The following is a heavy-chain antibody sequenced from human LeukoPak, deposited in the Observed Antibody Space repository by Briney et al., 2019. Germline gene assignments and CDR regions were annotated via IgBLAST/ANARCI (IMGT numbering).Heavy chain of an antibody. J-gene: IGHJ4*02. CDR2: INPNSGGT. CDR3: ARDLKRGYSSGRYSWGTGSSNDF. D-gene: IGHD6-19*01. V-gene: IGHV1-2*02. CDR1: GYTFSGYY. Sequence: GASVKVSCKASGYTFSGYYIHWVRQAPGHGLEWMGWINPNSGGTNYAQKFQGRVTLTRDTSINTAYMELSRLRSDDTAVYYCARDLKRGYSSGRYSWGTGSSNDFWGQGTLVTVSS.